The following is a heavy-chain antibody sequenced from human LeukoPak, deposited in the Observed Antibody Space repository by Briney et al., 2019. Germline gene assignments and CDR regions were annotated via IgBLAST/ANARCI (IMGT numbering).Heavy chain of an antibody. Sequence: GASVKVSCKASGYTFTGYYMHWVRQAPGQGLEWMGWINPNSGGTNYAQKLQGRVTMTTDTSTSTAYMELRSLRSDDTAVYYCAKDTVDTAMDRTELDYWGQGTLVTVSS. CDR3: AKDTVDTAMDRTELDY. D-gene: IGHD5-18*01. V-gene: IGHV1-2*02. CDR2: INPNSGGT. CDR1: GYTFTGYY. J-gene: IGHJ4*02.